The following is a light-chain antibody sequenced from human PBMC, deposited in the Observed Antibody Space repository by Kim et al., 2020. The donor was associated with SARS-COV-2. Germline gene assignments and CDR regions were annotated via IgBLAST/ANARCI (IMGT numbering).Light chain of an antibody. Sequence: ASMGDRVTITCQASQDIKNSLNWYQQKPGKAPKLLIFDASTLETGVPSRFSGSGSGTHFTFTISTLQPEDIATYYCQQYGNLPITFGQGTRLEIK. J-gene: IGKJ5*01. CDR3: QQYGNLPIT. CDR2: DAS. CDR1: QDIKNS. V-gene: IGKV1-33*01.